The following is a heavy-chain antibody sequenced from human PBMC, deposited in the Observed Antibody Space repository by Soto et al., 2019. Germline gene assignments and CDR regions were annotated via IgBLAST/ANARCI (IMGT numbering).Heavy chain of an antibody. V-gene: IGHV4-59*08. D-gene: IGHD3-10*01. Sequence: QVQLKESGPGLLKPLETLSLTCTVSGGSITSDYWIWIRQPPGKGLEWIGYIYYSGNTNYNPSLKSRVTISVDTSKKQFSLKLNSVTAADTAIYYCARHLRRDSVSTPFDFWGQGTLVTVSS. CDR2: IYYSGNT. CDR1: GGSITSDY. CDR3: ARHLRRDSVSTPFDF. J-gene: IGHJ4*02.